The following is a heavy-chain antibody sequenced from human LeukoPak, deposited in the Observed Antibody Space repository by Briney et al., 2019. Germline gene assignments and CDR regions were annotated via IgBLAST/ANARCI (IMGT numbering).Heavy chain of an antibody. D-gene: IGHD6-13*01. Sequence: GGSLRLSCVGSGFTFSSYWMSWVRQAPGKGLEWVANVKQDGSEKYYVDSVKGRFTISRDNGKNSLYLQMNSLRAEDTAVYYCARASYSSSWFPTYFDYWGQGTLVTVSS. CDR1: GFTFSSYW. J-gene: IGHJ4*02. V-gene: IGHV3-7*01. CDR3: ARASYSSSWFPTYFDY. CDR2: VKQDGSEK.